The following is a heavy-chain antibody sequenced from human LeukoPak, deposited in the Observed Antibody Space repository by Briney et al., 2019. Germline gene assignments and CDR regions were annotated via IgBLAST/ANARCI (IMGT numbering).Heavy chain of an antibody. J-gene: IGHJ4*02. CDR3: ARDVNYAFDY. V-gene: IGHV1-18*01. D-gene: IGHD3-16*01. Sequence: GASVKVSCKSSGYSFRRNGISWVRQAPGQGLEWMAWISANSGNTNYAQNFQGRVTLTIDTSTSTAYMELRSLRSDDTAVYYCARDVNYAFDYWGQGTLVTVSS. CDR1: GYSFRRNG. CDR2: ISANSGNT.